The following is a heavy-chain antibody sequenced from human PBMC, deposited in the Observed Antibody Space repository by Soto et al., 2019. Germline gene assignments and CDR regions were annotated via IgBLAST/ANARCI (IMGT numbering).Heavy chain of an antibody. V-gene: IGHV4-31*03. CDR3: ARTQQPPRELWLELSIYYFDY. CDR1: GGSISSGGYY. J-gene: IGHJ4*02. Sequence: QVQLQESGPGLGKPSQTLSLTCTVSGGSISSGGYYWSWIRQHPGKGLEWIGYIYYSGSTYYNPSLKFRGTISVDTSKSKYAVKRSSVTAADTAVYYCARTQQPPRELWLELSIYYFDYWGQGTLVTVSS. D-gene: IGHD5-18*01. CDR2: IYYSGST.